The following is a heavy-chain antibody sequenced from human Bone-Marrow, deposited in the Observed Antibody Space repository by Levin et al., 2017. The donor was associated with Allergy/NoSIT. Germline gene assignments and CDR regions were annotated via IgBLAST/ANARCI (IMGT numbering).Heavy chain of an antibody. D-gene: IGHD3-10*01. J-gene: IGHJ4*02. Sequence: PGESLKISCAASGFTFSGYSMHWVRQAPGKGLECVAAISFDGGNLYYADSVKGRFTVSRDNFKNTLYLQMNSLRHDDTAVYYCAREDPGSFDNWGQGTLVTVSS. CDR3: AREDPGSFDN. CDR1: GFTFSGYS. CDR2: ISFDGGNL. V-gene: IGHV3-30*04.